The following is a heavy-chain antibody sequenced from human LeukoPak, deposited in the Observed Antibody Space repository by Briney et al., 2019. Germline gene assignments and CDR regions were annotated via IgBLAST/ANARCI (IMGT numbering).Heavy chain of an antibody. CDR3: AARELAIAAAVNAFDI. J-gene: IGHJ3*02. D-gene: IGHD6-13*01. Sequence: SETLSLTCAVYGGSFSGYYWSWIRQPPGKGLEWIGEINYSGSTNYNPSLKSRVTISVDTSKNQFSLKLSSVTAADTAVYYCAARELAIAAAVNAFDIWGQGTMVTVSS. V-gene: IGHV4-34*01. CDR2: INYSGST. CDR1: GGSFSGYY.